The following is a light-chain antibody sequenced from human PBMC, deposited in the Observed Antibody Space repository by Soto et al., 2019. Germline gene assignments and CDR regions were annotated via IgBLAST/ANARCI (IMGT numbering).Light chain of an antibody. J-gene: IGLJ2*01. CDR3: ETWDSNTRV. CDR1: SGHSSYI. V-gene: IGLV4-60*02. Sequence: QPVLTQSSSASASLGSSVKLTCTLSSGHSSYIIAWHQQKPGKAPRYLMKLEGSGSYNKGSGVPDRFSGSSSGADRYLTIYNLQFEYEADYYCETWDSNTRVFGGGTKVTVL. CDR2: LEGSGSY.